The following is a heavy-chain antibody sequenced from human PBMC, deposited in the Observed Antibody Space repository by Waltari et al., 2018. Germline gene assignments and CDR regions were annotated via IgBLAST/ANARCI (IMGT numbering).Heavy chain of an antibody. Sequence: QLQLQESGPGLVKPSETLSLTCTVSGGSISSSSYYWGWIRQPPGKGLEWIGSIYYSGRTYYNPSLKSRVTISVDTSKNQCSLKLSSVTAADTAVYYCARESTYNAFDIWGQGTMVTVSS. CDR2: IYYSGRT. CDR1: GGSISSSSYY. V-gene: IGHV4-39*07. CDR3: ARESTYNAFDI. D-gene: IGHD3-16*01. J-gene: IGHJ3*02.